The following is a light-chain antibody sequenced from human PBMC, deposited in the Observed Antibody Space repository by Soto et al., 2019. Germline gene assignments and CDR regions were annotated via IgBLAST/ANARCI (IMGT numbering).Light chain of an antibody. Sequence: EIVLTQSPGTLSLSPGERATLSCRASQSVSSSYLAWYQQKPGQAPRLLIYGASKRAIGLPARFSGSGSGTEFTLTITSLQSEDFAVYYCQRTYNASSFGQGTKVDIK. CDR2: GAS. CDR1: QSVSSSY. V-gene: IGKV3-20*01. J-gene: IGKJ1*01. CDR3: QRTYNASS.